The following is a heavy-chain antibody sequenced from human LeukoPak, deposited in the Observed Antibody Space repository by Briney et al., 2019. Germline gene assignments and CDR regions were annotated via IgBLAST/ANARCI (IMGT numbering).Heavy chain of an antibody. CDR1: GFTFSSYA. J-gene: IGHJ6*03. CDR3: AKDPGYSPPYCYYYYYMDV. CDR2: ISGRGPTT. Sequence: PGGSLTLSCAASGFTFSSYAMSWVRQAPGKGLEWVSAISGRGPTTYHADSVKGRFTLSRDNSKNTLYLQMNSLRAEDTAVYYCAKDPGYSPPYCYYYYYMDVWGKGTTVTVSS. D-gene: IGHD5-18*01. V-gene: IGHV3-23*01.